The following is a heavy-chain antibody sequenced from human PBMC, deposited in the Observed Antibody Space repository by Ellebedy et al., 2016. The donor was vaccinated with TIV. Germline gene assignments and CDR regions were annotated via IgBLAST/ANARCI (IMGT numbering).Heavy chain of an antibody. J-gene: IGHJ4*02. D-gene: IGHD5-18*01. CDR2: IIPIFGTA. CDR3: AAEVRYSYGWPFDY. Sequence: SVKVSXXASGGTFSSYAISWVRQAPGQGLEWMGGIIPIFGTANYAQKFQERVTITRDMSTSTAYMELSSLRSEDTAVYYCAAEVRYSYGWPFDYWGQGTLVTVSS. CDR1: GGTFSSYA. V-gene: IGHV1-69*05.